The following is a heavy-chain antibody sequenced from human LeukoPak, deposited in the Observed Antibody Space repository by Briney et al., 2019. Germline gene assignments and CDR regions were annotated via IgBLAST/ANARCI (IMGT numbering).Heavy chain of an antibody. D-gene: IGHD4-23*01. CDR3: ARGGAYGGNSFDY. CDR1: GFTFTNYW. V-gene: IGHV3-7*01. Sequence: GGSLRLSCAASGFTFTNYWMSWVRQAPGKGLELVANIKQDRSEKYYVDSVKGRFTISRDNAKNSLYLQMNSLRAEDTAVYYCARGGAYGGNSFDYWGQGTLVTVSS. CDR2: IKQDRSEK. J-gene: IGHJ4*02.